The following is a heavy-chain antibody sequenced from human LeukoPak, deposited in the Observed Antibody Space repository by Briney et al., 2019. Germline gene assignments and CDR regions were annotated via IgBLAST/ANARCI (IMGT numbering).Heavy chain of an antibody. CDR3: ARALNPLTGTYYFDY. CDR1: APSINSHY. D-gene: IGHD4/OR15-4a*01. V-gene: IGHV4-4*07. J-gene: IGHJ4*02. CDR2: ISISGST. Sequence: SGTLSLTCSVSAPSINSHYWTWIRHPAGKGLEWIGSISISGSTNYSPSLKRRVTMSVDTSKNQSSLHLISVTAADTAVYYCARALNPLTGTYYFDYWGQGTLVTVSS.